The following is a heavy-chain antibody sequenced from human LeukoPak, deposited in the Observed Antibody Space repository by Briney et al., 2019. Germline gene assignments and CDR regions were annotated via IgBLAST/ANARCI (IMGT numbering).Heavy chain of an antibody. J-gene: IGHJ3*02. D-gene: IGHD1-26*01. V-gene: IGHV3-30*03. CDR1: GVTSSQYG. CDR3: ARVGEWELLNDAFDI. CDR2: ISYDGSNK. Sequence: GGSLRLSCAASGVTSSQYGVHCGRQAPDKGLEWVAVISYDGSNKYFTDSVKGRFTISRDNSKNSVFLQMNSLRAEDTAVYYCARVGEWELLNDAFDIWGQGTMVTVSS.